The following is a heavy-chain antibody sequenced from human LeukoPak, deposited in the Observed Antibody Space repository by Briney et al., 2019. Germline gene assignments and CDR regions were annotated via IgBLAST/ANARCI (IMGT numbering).Heavy chain of an antibody. CDR2: IYSNGDT. V-gene: IGHV3-53*01. Sequence: GGSLRLSCSASGFTVSNNYMTWVSQAPGKGLEWVSTIYSNGDTYYPDSVRGRFTIPRDNSQNTLYLQMNSLRAGDTAVYYCAREAQYYMVVWGKGTTVTVSS. CDR3: AREAQYYMVV. J-gene: IGHJ6*03. CDR1: GFTVSNNY.